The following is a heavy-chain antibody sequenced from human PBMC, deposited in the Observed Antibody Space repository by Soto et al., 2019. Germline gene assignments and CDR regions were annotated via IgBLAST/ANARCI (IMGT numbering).Heavy chain of an antibody. CDR3: ARDRGGDTARVANYDYGMDV. CDR2: INAGNGNT. D-gene: IGHD5-18*01. Sequence: QVQLVQSGAEVKKPGASVRGSCKASGYTFTSYAMHWVRQAPGQSLEWMGWINAGNGNTKHSQKFQGRVTSTRDTSASTAYMEPSSLRSEDTAVYYCARDRGGDTARVANYDYGMDVWGQGTTVTVSS. CDR1: GYTFTSYA. V-gene: IGHV1-3*01. J-gene: IGHJ6*02.